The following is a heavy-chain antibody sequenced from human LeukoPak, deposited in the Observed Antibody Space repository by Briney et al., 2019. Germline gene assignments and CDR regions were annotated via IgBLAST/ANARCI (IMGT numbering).Heavy chain of an antibody. J-gene: IGHJ4*02. V-gene: IGHV1-8*02. Sequence: ASVKVSCKASGYTFKNYDIDWVRQATGQGLEWMGWMNPNSGNTGFAQKFQDRVSMTRDTSINTAYMELTSLRSGDTAVYYCARATPGGLHGYSFDYWGQGTVVTVYS. D-gene: IGHD5-24*01. CDR3: ARATPGGLHGYSFDY. CDR2: MNPNSGNT. CDR1: GYTFKNYD.